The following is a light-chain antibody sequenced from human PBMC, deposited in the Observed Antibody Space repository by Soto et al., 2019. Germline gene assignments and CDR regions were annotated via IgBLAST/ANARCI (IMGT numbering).Light chain of an antibody. Sequence: DIQMTQSPSTLAASVGERVTITCRASQSISSWLAWYQQKPGKAPKLLIYDASSLESGVPSRFSGSGSGTEFTLTISSLQPDDFATYYCQQYNSYCTFGQGTKVDIK. CDR2: DAS. J-gene: IGKJ1*01. CDR1: QSISSW. V-gene: IGKV1-5*01. CDR3: QQYNSYCT.